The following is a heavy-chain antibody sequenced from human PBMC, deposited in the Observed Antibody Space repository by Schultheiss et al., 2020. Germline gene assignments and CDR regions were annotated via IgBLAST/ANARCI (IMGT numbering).Heavy chain of an antibody. D-gene: IGHD4-17*01. CDR3: AREVKAVTYPRLYYFDY. V-gene: IGHV4-34*01. CDR1: GGSFSGYY. J-gene: IGHJ4*02. CDR2: INHSGST. Sequence: SETLSLTCAVYGGSFSGYYWSWIRQPPGKGLEWIGEINHSGSTNYNPSLKSRVTISVDTSKNQFSLKLSSVTAADTAVYYCAREVKAVTYPRLYYFDYWGQGTLVTVSS.